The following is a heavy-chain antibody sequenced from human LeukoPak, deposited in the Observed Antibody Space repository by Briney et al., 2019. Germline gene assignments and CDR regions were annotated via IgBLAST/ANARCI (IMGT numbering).Heavy chain of an antibody. D-gene: IGHD3-22*01. CDR2: MSGGGDSN. V-gene: IGHV3-23*01. CDR1: GFTFTSTA. Sequence: GRSLRLSCAASGFTFTSTAMSWVRPHPGKGLEWVARMSGGGDSNYCADSVKGRFTVSRDKSKNTLYVQMNSLRADDTAVYYCTKDASYARENDNSGFFIDWGQGTLVTVSS. CDR3: TKDASYARENDNSGFFID. J-gene: IGHJ4*02.